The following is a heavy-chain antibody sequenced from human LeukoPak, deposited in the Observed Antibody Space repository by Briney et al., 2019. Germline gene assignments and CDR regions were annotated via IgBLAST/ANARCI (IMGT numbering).Heavy chain of an antibody. CDR1: GFTFSSYG. D-gene: IGHD5-18*01. J-gene: IGHJ4*02. CDR3: AKLQLVMVTDPIDY. V-gene: IGHV3-30*18. Sequence: PGRSLRLSCAASGFTFSSYGMHWVRQAPGKGLEWVAVISYDGSNKYYADSVKGRFTISRDNSKNTLYLQMNSLRAEDTAVYYCAKLQLVMVTDPIDYWGQGTLVTVSS. CDR2: ISYDGSNK.